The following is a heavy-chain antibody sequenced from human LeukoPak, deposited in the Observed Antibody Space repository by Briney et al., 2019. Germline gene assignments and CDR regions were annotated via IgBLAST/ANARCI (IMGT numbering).Heavy chain of an antibody. Sequence: GGSLRLSCAASGFTFSSYAMSWVRQAPGKGLEWVGNIKPDGNERHYVDSVKGRFTISRDNAENSLYLQMDSLSVEDTAIYYCARDTLAVVAVFDYWGQGTLVTVSS. CDR1: GFTFSSYA. D-gene: IGHD2-15*01. CDR2: IKPDGNER. CDR3: ARDTLAVVAVFDY. V-gene: IGHV3-7*01. J-gene: IGHJ4*02.